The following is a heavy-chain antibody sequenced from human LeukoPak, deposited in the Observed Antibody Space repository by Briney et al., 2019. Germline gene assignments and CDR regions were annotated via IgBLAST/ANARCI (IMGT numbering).Heavy chain of an antibody. J-gene: IGHJ4*02. V-gene: IGHV3-23*01. CDR2: ISGSGGST. Sequence: GGSLRLSCAASGFTFSSYGMSWVRQAPGKGLEWVSAISGSGGSTYYADSVKGRFTISRDNSKNTLYLQMNSLRAEDTAVYYCAKDEYSGSYLTTLFDYWGQGTLVTVSS. CDR3: AKDEYSGSYLTTLFDY. D-gene: IGHD1-26*01. CDR1: GFTFSSYG.